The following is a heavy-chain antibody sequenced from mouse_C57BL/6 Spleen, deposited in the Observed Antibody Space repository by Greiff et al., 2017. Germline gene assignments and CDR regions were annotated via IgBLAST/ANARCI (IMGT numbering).Heavy chain of an antibody. CDR3: ARNGGLRRGFDY. J-gene: IGHJ2*01. CDR1: GFPLTSYG. V-gene: IGHV2-2*01. Sequence: QVQLQQSGPGLVQPSQSLSITCPVSGFPLTSYGVHWVRQSPGKGLEWLGVIWSGGSTDYNAAFISRLSIRKDNSKIQVFFKMNSLQADDTAIYYWARNGGLRRGFDYWGQGTTLTVSS. CDR2: IWSGGST. D-gene: IGHD2-4*01.